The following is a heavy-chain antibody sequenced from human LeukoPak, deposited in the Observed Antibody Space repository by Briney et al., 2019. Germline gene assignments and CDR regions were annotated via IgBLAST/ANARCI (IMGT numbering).Heavy chain of an antibody. CDR1: GYTFTSYG. CDR3: ARAGASSWNNWFDP. J-gene: IGHJ5*02. Sequence: ASVKVSCKASGYTFTSYGISWVRQAPGQELEWMGWISAYNVNTNYAQKLQGRVTMTTDTSTSTAYMELRSLRSDDTAVYYCARAGASSWNNWFDPWGQGTAVTVSS. CDR2: ISAYNVNT. D-gene: IGHD6-13*01. V-gene: IGHV1-18*01.